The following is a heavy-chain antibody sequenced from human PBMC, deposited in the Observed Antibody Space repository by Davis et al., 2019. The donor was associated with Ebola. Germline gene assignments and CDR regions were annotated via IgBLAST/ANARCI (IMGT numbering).Heavy chain of an antibody. CDR3: ARDLIRTPFDY. CDR1: GYSISSGYY. Sequence: SETLSLTCAVSGYSISSGYYWGWIRQPPGKGLEWIGSIYHSGSTYYNPSLKSRVTISLDTSKNQFSLKLMSVTAADTAVYYCARDLIRTPFDYWGQGTLVTVSS. D-gene: IGHD2-8*01. CDR2: IYHSGST. J-gene: IGHJ4*02. V-gene: IGHV4-38-2*02.